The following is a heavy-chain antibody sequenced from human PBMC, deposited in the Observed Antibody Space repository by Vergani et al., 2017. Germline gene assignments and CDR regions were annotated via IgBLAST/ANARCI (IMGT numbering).Heavy chain of an antibody. Sequence: QVQLVQSGAEVGKPGASVKISCKASGYTFTAYYIHWVRQAPGQGLEWMGRIIPVLGAHNSAQKFQDRLTITADKSSSTVYMELNSLRSDDTAVYFCAAGVGKVESLTLDYWGQGSLVTVSS. CDR1: GYTFTAYY. J-gene: IGHJ4*02. V-gene: IGHV1-46*01. CDR2: IIPVLGAH. D-gene: IGHD4/OR15-4a*01. CDR3: AAGVGKVESLTLDY.